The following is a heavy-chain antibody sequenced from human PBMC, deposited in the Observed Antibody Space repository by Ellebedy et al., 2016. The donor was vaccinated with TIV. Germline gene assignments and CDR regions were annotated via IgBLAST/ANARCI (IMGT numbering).Heavy chain of an antibody. CDR2: VSGSGFTT. CDR3: ARAVGTSGTGAPY. CDR1: GFTFSSYS. J-gene: IGHJ4*02. Sequence: GESLKISCAASGFTFSSYSMNWVRQAPGKGLEWVSYVSGSGFTTHYADSVKGRFTISRDNSKNTLHLQMNSLRVEDTAVYYCARAVGTSGTGAPYWGQGTLVSVSS. D-gene: IGHD3-10*01. V-gene: IGHV3-48*01.